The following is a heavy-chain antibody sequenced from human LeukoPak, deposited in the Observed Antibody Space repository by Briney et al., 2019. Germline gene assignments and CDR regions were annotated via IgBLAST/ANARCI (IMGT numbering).Heavy chain of an antibody. Sequence: GGSLRLSCAASGFTFSSYAIHWVRQAPGKGLEWVGRIKSKTDGGTTDYAAPVKGRFTISRDDSKNTLYLQMNSLKTEDTAVYYCTTGAILSGVPYYYYYMDVWGKGTTVTVSS. CDR1: GFTFSSYA. D-gene: IGHD2-15*01. J-gene: IGHJ6*03. CDR2: IKSKTDGGTT. V-gene: IGHV3-15*01. CDR3: TTGAILSGVPYYYYYMDV.